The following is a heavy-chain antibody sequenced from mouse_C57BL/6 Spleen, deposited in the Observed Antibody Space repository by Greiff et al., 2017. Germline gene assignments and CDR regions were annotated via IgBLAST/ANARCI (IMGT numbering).Heavy chain of an antibody. J-gene: IGHJ2*01. Sequence: EVKVEESGGGLVKPGGSLKLSCAASGFTFSDYGMHWVRQAPEKGLEWVAYISSGSSTIYYAETVKGRFTISRDNAKNTLFLQMTSLRSEDTAMYYCARGVADYWGQGTTLTVSS. V-gene: IGHV5-17*01. CDR2: ISSGSSTI. CDR3: ARGVADY. D-gene: IGHD1-1*02. CDR1: GFTFSDYG.